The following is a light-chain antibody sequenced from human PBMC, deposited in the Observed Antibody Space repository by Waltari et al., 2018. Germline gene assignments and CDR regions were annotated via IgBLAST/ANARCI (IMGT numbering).Light chain of an antibody. CDR1: QSVVHSDGITY. CDR3: MQGTQFPYT. CDR2: KSS. J-gene: IGKJ2*01. V-gene: IGKV2-24*01. Sequence: EIVMTQTPLSSPVTLGQPASISCRSSQSVVHSDGITYLSWLHQRPGQPPRLLIYKSSIRFSGVPDRFSGSGAGTDFTLEISRVEAEDVGVYYCMQGTQFPYTFGQWTKLEIK.